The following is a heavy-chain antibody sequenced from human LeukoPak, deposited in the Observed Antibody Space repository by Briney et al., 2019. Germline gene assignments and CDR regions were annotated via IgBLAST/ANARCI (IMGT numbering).Heavy chain of an antibody. V-gene: IGHV1-46*01. D-gene: IGHD3-3*01. CDR3: ASPRADRFLEWLPDLAY. CDR2: INPSGGST. Sequence: GASVKVSCKASGYTFTSYYMHWVRQAPGQGLEWMGIINPSGGSTSYAQKFQGRVTMTRDTSTSTVYMELSSLRSEDTAVYYCASPRADRFLEWLPDLAYWGQGTLVTVSS. CDR1: GYTFTSYY. J-gene: IGHJ4*02.